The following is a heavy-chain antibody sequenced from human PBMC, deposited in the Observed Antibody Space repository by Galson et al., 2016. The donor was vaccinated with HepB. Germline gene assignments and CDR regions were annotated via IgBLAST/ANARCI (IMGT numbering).Heavy chain of an antibody. CDR2: ISYDGTYK. Sequence: SLRLSCAASGFSFVNYAIHWVRQAPGNGLEWVAVISYDGTYKHYADSVKGRFTTSRDNSKHTLSLQMSSLRTEDTAVYYCARDDDFDPFCYFDYWGQGTLVTVSS. CDR1: GFSFVNYA. J-gene: IGHJ4*02. D-gene: IGHD2-21*02. CDR3: ARDDDFDPFCYFDY. V-gene: IGHV3-30-3*01.